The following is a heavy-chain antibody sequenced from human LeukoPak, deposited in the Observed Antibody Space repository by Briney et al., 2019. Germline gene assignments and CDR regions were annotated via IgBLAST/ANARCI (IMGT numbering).Heavy chain of an antibody. J-gene: IGHJ5*02. CDR3: AKADGYNPNWFDP. D-gene: IGHD5-24*01. Sequence: GGSLRLSCVASGFSFSSYAMSWVRQAPGKRLEWVSAISGSGGRTYYADSVKGRFTISRDNSKNTLYLQMNSLRAEDTAVYYCAKADGYNPNWFDPWGQGTLVTVSS. CDR2: ISGSGGRT. V-gene: IGHV3-23*01. CDR1: GFSFSSYA.